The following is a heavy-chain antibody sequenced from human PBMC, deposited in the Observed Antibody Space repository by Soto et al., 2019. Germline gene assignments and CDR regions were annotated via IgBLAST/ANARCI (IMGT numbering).Heavy chain of an antibody. CDR3: AKVPSMVLGVIPFFDY. D-gene: IGHD3-10*01. Sequence: GGSLRLSCAASGFTFSSYAMSWVRQAPGKGLGWVSACSGSGGSTYYADSVKGRFTISRDNSKNTLYLQMNSLRAEYTAVSYCAKVPSMVLGVIPFFDYWGQGTLVTVSS. J-gene: IGHJ4*02. CDR2: CSGSGGST. V-gene: IGHV3-23*01. CDR1: GFTFSSYA.